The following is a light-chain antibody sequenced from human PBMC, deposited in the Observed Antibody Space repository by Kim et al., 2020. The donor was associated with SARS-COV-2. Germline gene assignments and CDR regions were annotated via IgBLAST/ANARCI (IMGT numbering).Light chain of an antibody. Sequence: QSALTQPASVSGSPGQSITISCTGTSSDVGGYNYVSWYQQHPGKAPKLMIYDVSKRPSGVSNRFSGSKSGNTASLTISGLQAEDEADYYCSSYTSSSTFAQLFGAGTQLTVL. CDR3: SSYTSSSTFAQL. CDR1: SSDVGGYNY. J-gene: IGLJ2*01. CDR2: DVS. V-gene: IGLV2-14*01.